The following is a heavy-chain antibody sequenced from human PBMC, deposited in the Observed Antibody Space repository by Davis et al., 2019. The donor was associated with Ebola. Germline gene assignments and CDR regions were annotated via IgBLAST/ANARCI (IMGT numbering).Heavy chain of an antibody. J-gene: IGHJ4*02. CDR2: ISGSGGST. CDR1: EFTFSGYA. CDR3: AKDVGDTMVRGVILFFGLGYFDY. Sequence: GESLKISCAASEFTFSGYAMSWVRQAPGKGLEWVSAISGSGGSTYYADSVKGRFTISRDNSKNTLYLQMNSLRAEDTAVYYCAKDVGDTMVRGVILFFGLGYFDYWGQGTLVTVSS. V-gene: IGHV3-23*01. D-gene: IGHD3-10*01.